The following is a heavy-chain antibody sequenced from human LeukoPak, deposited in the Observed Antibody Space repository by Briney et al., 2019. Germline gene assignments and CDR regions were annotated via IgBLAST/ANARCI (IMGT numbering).Heavy chain of an antibody. CDR2: INPSGGST. D-gene: IGHD3-10*01. V-gene: IGHV1-46*01. J-gene: IGHJ3*02. Sequence: ASVKVSCKASGGTFSSYAISWVRQAPGQGLEWMGIINPSGGSTSYAQKFQGRVTMTRDMSTSTVYMELSSLRSEDTAVYYCARDSGPTPAFDIWGQGTMVTVSS. CDR1: GGTFSSYA. CDR3: ARDSGPTPAFDI.